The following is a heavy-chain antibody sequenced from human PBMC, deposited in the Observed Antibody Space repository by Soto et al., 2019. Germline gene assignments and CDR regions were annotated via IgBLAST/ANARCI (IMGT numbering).Heavy chain of an antibody. D-gene: IGHD2-21*02. CDR3: SRVWYLCGGNCFRTENWVDP. CDR1: GGSISSGGYY. J-gene: IGHJ5*02. V-gene: IGHV4-31*03. CDR2: IYYSGST. Sequence: QVQLQESGPGLVKPSQTLSLTCTVSGGSISSGGYYWSWIRQHPGKGLEWIGYIYYSGSTYYNPSLKRRVSISVGTSKNQVSLKLSSVAGADTAVYFCSRVWYLCGGNCFRTENWVDPWGQGTLVTVSS.